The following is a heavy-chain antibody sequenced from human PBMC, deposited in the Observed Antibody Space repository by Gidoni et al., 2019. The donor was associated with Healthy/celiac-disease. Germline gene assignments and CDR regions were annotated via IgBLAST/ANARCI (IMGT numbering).Heavy chain of an antibody. CDR2: ISGSCGST. Sequence: EVQLLESGGGLVQPGGSLRLSCAASGFAFSSYAMSWVRQAPGKGLEWVSAISGSCGSTYYADSGKGRFTISRDNSKNTLYLQMNSLRAEDTAVYYCAKDKRGVSPPFDYWGQGTLVTVSS. D-gene: IGHD6-13*01. CDR1: GFAFSSYA. CDR3: AKDKRGVSPPFDY. V-gene: IGHV3-23*01. J-gene: IGHJ4*02.